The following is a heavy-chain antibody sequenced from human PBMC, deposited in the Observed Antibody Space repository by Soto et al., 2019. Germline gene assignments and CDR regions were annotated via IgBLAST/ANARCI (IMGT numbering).Heavy chain of an antibody. D-gene: IGHD1-26*01. J-gene: IGHJ6*02. V-gene: IGHV3-33*01. CDR3: ASDLVGASDSYGLDV. CDR1: GFTFSSYG. CDR2: IWYDGSNK. Sequence: GGSLRLSCAASGFTFSSYGMHWVRQAPDKGLEWVAVIWYDGSNKYYADSVRGRFIISRDNSKNRLYLQMNSLRAEDTAVYYCASDLVGASDSYGLDVWGQGTPVTVSS.